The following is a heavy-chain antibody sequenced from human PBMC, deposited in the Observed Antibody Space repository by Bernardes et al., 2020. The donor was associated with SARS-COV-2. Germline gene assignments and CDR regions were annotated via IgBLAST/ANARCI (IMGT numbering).Heavy chain of an antibody. D-gene: IGHD6-13*01. J-gene: IGHJ4*02. Sequence: SETLSLTCAVSGDSFSSYNFWCWVRQPPGKGLEWIGAIPHGGNTNYNPSLQSRVTLSVDKSKNHSSLILNSVTAADTAVYYRAKNNQPGIHGPSIDYWGRGTLVTVSS. CDR2: IPHGGNT. V-gene: IGHV4-4*02. CDR1: GDSFSSYNF. CDR3: AKNNQPGIHGPSIDY.